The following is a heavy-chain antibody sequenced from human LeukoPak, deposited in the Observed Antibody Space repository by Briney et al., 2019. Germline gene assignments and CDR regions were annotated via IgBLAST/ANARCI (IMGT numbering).Heavy chain of an antibody. CDR2: SIPISGTA. V-gene: IGHV1-69*06. Sequence: SVKVSCKASVGTFSSYAISWVRQAPGQGREWMGGSIPISGTANYAQKFQGRVTITADKSTSTAYMALSSLRSEDTAVYYCARVGAYSYGSPDYWGQGTLVTVSS. D-gene: IGHD5-18*01. J-gene: IGHJ4*02. CDR1: VGTFSSYA. CDR3: ARVGAYSYGSPDY.